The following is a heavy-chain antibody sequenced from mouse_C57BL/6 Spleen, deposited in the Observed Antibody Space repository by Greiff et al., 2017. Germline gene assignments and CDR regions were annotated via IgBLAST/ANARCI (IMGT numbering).Heavy chain of an antibody. Sequence: QVQLQQPGAELVKPGASVKLSCKASGYTFTSYWMPWVKQRPGQGLEWIGMIHPNSGSTNYNEKFKSKATLTVDKSSSTAYMQLSSLTSEDSAVYYCARNDYDVRWYFDVWGTGTTVTVAS. CDR1: GYTFTSYW. J-gene: IGHJ1*03. D-gene: IGHD2-4*01. V-gene: IGHV1-64*01. CDR2: IHPNSGST. CDR3: ARNDYDVRWYFDV.